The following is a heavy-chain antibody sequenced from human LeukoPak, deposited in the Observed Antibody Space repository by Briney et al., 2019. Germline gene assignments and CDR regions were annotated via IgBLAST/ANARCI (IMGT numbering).Heavy chain of an antibody. V-gene: IGHV3-15*01. CDR3: TTDSRYDILTGQGLYYFDY. J-gene: IGHJ4*02. CDR2: IKSKTDGGTT. Sequence: PGGSLRLSCAAPGFTFSNAWMSWVRQAPGKGLEWVGRIKSKTDGGTTDYAAPVKGRFTISRDDSKNTLYLQMNSLKTEDTAVYYCTTDSRYDILTGQGLYYFDYWGQGTLVTVSS. CDR1: GFTFSNAW. D-gene: IGHD3-9*01.